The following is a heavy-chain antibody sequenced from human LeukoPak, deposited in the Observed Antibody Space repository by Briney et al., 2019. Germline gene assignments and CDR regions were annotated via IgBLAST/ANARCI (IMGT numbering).Heavy chain of an antibody. Sequence: SETLSLTCSVSGGSISSNTYYWGWIRQPPGKGLECIGTIYYTGGTYYNPSFKSRVTISVDTSKNQFSLRLSSVTAADTAVYYCARGYSSRGDFDYWGQGTLVTVSS. J-gene: IGHJ4*02. V-gene: IGHV4-39*01. CDR2: IYYTGGT. D-gene: IGHD6-13*01. CDR1: GGSISSNTYY. CDR3: ARGYSSRGDFDY.